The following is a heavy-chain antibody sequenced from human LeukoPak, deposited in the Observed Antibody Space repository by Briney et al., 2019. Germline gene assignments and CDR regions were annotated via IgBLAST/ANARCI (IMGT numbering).Heavy chain of an antibody. J-gene: IGHJ6*02. CDR1: VFTFGSYG. CDR2: IWYDGSNK. CDR3: ARKKRVDTDSIMVYYYYAMDV. V-gene: IGHV3-33*01. Sequence: GGSLRLSCAASVFTFGSYGMHWVRQAPGKGLEWVAVIWYDGSNKYYADSVKGRFTISRDNSKKTLYLQMNNLRAEDTAVYYCARKKRVDTDSIMVYYYYAMDVWGQGTTVTVSS. D-gene: IGHD5-18*01.